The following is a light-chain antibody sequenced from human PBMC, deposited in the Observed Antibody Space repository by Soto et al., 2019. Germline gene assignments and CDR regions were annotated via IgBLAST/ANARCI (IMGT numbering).Light chain of an antibody. J-gene: IGLJ3*02. CDR2: SNN. CDR1: SSNIGSNT. V-gene: IGLV1-44*01. Sequence: QPVLTQPPSASGTPGQRVTISCSGGSSNIGSNTVNWYQQLPGTAPKLLIYSNNQRPSGVPDRFSGSKSGTSASLAISGLQSEDEADYYCAAGDDSLNGVVFGGGTKLTVL. CDR3: AAGDDSLNGVV.